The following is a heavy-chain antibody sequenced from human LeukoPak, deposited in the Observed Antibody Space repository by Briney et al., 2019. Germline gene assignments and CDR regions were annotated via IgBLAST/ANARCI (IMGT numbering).Heavy chain of an antibody. D-gene: IGHD1-1*01. J-gene: IGHJ4*02. CDR1: GYTFNDYG. CDR2: ISVDNGNT. CDR3: ARRSHLGLDHFGY. Sequence: APVKVSCKASGYTFNDYGITWVRQAPGHGLEWMGWISVDNGNTNYAQKLQGRVTMTTDTSTSTAYMELRSLRSDDTAVYYCARRSHLGLDHFGYWGQGTLVTVSS. V-gene: IGHV1-18*01.